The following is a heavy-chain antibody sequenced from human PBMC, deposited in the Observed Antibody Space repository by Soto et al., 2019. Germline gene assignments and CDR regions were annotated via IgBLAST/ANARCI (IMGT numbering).Heavy chain of an antibody. J-gene: IGHJ4*02. CDR3: ARSEFGIAARRKEFDY. D-gene: IGHD6-6*01. CDR2: ISYDGSNK. CDR1: GFTFSSYA. V-gene: IGHV3-30-3*01. Sequence: PGGSLRLSCAASGFTFSSYAMHWVRQAPGKGLEWVAVISYDGSNKYYADSVKGRFTISRDNSKNTLYLQMNSLRAEDTAVYYCARSEFGIAARRKEFDYWGQGTLVTVSS.